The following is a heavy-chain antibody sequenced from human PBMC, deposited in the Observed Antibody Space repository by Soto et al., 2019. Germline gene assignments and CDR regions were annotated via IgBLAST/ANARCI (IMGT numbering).Heavy chain of an antibody. J-gene: IGHJ4*02. CDR3: ASVLRARSSWYEFDY. CDR2: INSDGSST. V-gene: IGHV3-74*01. CDR1: GFTFSSYW. D-gene: IGHD6-13*01. Sequence: GGSLRLSCAASGFTFSSYWMHWVRQAPGKGLVWVSRINSDGSSTSYADSVKGRFTISRDNAKNTLYLQMNSLRAEDTAVYYCASVLRARSSWYEFDYWGQGTLVTVSS.